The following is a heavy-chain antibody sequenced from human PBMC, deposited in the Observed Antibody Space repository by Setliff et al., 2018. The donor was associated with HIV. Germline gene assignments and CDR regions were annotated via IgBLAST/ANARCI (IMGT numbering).Heavy chain of an antibody. CDR3: ARWRQNYDYVWGSYRYTYYFDY. CDR1: GYSFTSYW. V-gene: IGHV5-51*01. J-gene: IGHJ4*02. Sequence: GESLKISCKGSGYSFTSYWIGWVRQMPGKGLEWMGIIYPGDSDTRYSPSFQGQVTISADKSISTAYLQWSSLKASDTAMYYCARWRQNYDYVWGSYRYTYYFDYWGQGTLVTVSS. D-gene: IGHD3-16*02. CDR2: IYPGDSDT.